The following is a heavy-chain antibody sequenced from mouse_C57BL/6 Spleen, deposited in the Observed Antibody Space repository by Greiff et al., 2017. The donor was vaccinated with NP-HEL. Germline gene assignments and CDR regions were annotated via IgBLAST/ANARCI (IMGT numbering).Heavy chain of an antibody. CDR2: IWSDGST. J-gene: IGHJ4*01. V-gene: IGHV2-6-1*01. Sequence: VKLMESGPGLVAPSQSLSITCTVSGFSLTSYGVHWVRQPPGKGLEWLVVIWSDGSTTYNSALKSRLSISKDNSKSQVFLKMNSLQTDDTAMYYCARHGGWDFYYAMDYWGQGTSVTVSS. D-gene: IGHD4-1*01. CDR3: ARHGGWDFYYAMDY. CDR1: GFSLTSYG.